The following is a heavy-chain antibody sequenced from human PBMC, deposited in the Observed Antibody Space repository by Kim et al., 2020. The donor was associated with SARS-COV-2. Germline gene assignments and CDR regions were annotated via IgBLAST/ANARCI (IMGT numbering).Heavy chain of an antibody. D-gene: IGHD3-10*01. J-gene: IGHJ5*02. CDR1: GFTFSSYW. V-gene: IGHV3-7*01. Sequence: GGSLRLSCAASGFTFSSYWMSWVRQAPGKGLEWVANIKQDGSEKYYVDSVKGRFTISRDNAKNSLYLQMSSLRAEDTAVYYCARDWYYGSGSYYNSNWFDPWGQGTLVTVSS. CDR2: IKQDGSEK. CDR3: ARDWYYGSGSYYNSNWFDP.